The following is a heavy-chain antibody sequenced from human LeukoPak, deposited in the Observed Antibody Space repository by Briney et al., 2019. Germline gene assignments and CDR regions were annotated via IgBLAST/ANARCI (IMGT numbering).Heavy chain of an antibody. V-gene: IGHV3-21*04. J-gene: IGHJ4*02. CDR1: GFTFSSYS. Sequence: GGSLRLSCAASGFTFSSYSMNWVRQAPGKGLEWVSSISSSSSYIYYADSVKGRFTISRDNAKNSLYLQMNSLRAEDTAVYYCAKSERALIVVVILDYWGQGTLVTVSS. CDR2: ISSSSSYI. D-gene: IGHD2-15*01. CDR3: AKSERALIVVVILDY.